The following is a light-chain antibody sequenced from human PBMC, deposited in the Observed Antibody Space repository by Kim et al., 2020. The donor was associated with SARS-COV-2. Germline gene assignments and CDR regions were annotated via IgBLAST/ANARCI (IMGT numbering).Light chain of an antibody. J-gene: IGLJ2*01. CDR1: TANIGNNC. CDR2: DDD. CDR3: GTWDSSLNIGV. Sequence: GQKVTISCSGTTANIGNNCVSWYEHRPGAAPKLVIYDDDVRPSEIPGRFSGSKSGTSATLAITGLQTGDEADYYCGTWDSSLNIGVFGGGTQLTVL. V-gene: IGLV1-51*01.